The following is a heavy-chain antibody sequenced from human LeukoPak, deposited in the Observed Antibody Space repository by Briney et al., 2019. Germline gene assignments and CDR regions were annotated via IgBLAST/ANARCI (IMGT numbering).Heavy chain of an antibody. Sequence: GGSLRLSCAASGFTFSSYGMHWVRQAPGKGLEWVAVIWYDGSNKYYADSVKGRFTISRDNSKNTLYLQMNSLRAEDTAVYYWAREGIAAPPPLDYWGQGTLVPGSS. CDR2: IWYDGSNK. V-gene: IGHV3-33*01. J-gene: IGHJ4*01. D-gene: IGHD6-13*01. CDR3: AREGIAAPPPLDY. CDR1: GFTFSSYG.